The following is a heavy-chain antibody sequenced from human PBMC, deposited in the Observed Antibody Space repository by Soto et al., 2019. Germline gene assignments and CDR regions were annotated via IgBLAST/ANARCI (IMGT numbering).Heavy chain of an antibody. CDR1: GFTFINYA. J-gene: IGHJ6*02. CDR2: LSGSGDST. CDR3: AKGSSWDNYFYYGLDV. V-gene: IGHV3-23*01. Sequence: EVQLLESGGGLVQPGGSLRLSCVGSGFTFINYAMNWVRQTPGKGLEWVSTLSGSGDSTYYADSVKGRFIISRDNLKNTLHLQMNSLRADDTAVYYCAKGSSWDNYFYYGLDVWGQGTTVTVSS. D-gene: IGHD6-13*01.